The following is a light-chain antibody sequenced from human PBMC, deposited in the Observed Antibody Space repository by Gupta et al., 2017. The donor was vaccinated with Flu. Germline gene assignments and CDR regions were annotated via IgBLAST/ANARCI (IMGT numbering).Light chain of an antibody. V-gene: IGLV1-44*01. CDR2: SNN. CDR1: SSNIGSNT. CDR3: AAWDDSRNGYV. Sequence: RVTIYCSGSSSNIGSNTVNWYQQLPGTAPKLLIYSNNQRPSGVPDRFSGSKSGTSASLAISGLQSEDEADYYCAAWDDSRNGYVFGTGAKVTVL. J-gene: IGLJ1*01.